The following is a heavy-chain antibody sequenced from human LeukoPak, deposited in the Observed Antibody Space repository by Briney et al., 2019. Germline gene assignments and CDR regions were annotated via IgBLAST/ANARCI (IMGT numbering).Heavy chain of an antibody. CDR1: GGSISSYY. CDR3: ARDRAVTTNFAY. V-gene: IGHV4-59*01. D-gene: IGHD4-17*01. Sequence: PSETLSLTCTVSGGSISSYYWSWIRQPPGKGLEWIGYIYYSGSTNYNPSLKSRVAISVDTSQNQYSLKLSSVTAADTAVYYCARDRAVTTNFAYWSQGTLVTVSS. CDR2: IYYSGST. J-gene: IGHJ4*02.